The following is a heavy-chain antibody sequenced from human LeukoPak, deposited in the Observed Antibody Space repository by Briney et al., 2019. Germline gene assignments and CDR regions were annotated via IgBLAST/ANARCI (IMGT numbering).Heavy chain of an antibody. CDR1: GFTFSSYA. V-gene: IGHV3-23*01. CDR3: ARGKVYRGRDPEESYLGY. D-gene: IGHD1-14*01. Sequence: QPGGSLRLSCAASGFTFSSYAMHWVRQAPGKGLEWVSTIHGSGDDTYYADSVRGRFTISRDNSKNTLYLQMNSLRAEDTALYYCARGKVYRGRDPEESYLGYWGQGTRVIVSS. CDR2: IHGSGDDT. J-gene: IGHJ4*02.